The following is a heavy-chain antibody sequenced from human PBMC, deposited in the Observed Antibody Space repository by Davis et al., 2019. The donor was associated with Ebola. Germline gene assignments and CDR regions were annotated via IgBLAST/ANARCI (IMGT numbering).Heavy chain of an antibody. CDR3: ARGYSPQWSDY. D-gene: IGHD6-13*01. CDR2: ISHSGST. CDR1: GGSISSNNW. Sequence: MPSETLSLTCAVSGGSISSNNWWSWVRQPPGRGLEWIGEISHSGSTNYNPSLKSRVTISVDTSKNQFSLKLSSVTAADTAVYYCARGYSPQWSDYWGQGTLVTVSS. V-gene: IGHV4-4*02. J-gene: IGHJ4*02.